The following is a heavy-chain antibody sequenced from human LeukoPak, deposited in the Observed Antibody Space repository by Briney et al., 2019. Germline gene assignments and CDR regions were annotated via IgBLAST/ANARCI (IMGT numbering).Heavy chain of an antibody. CDR2: ISYIGST. J-gene: IGHJ4*02. Sequence: SETLSLTCTVSGGSISNNYWSWIRQPPGKGLEWIGYISYIGSTNYSPSLKSRVTISVDTSKNQFSLKVSSVTAADTAVYYCARSGSWTLNFDSWGQGTLVTVSS. CDR3: ARSGSWTLNFDS. CDR1: GGSISNNY. V-gene: IGHV4-59*01. D-gene: IGHD6-13*01.